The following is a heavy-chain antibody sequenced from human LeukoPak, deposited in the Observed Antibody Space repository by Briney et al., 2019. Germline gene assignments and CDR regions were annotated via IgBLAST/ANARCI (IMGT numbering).Heavy chain of an antibody. CDR2: INHSGST. D-gene: IGHD4-17*01. V-gene: IGHV4-34*01. J-gene: IGHJ4*02. Sequence: SETLSLTCAVYGGSFSGYYWSWIRQPPGKGLEWIGEINHSGSTNYNPSLKSRVTISVDTSKNQFSLKLSSVTAADTAVHYCARHHDYGGNVDYWGQGTLVTVSS. CDR1: GGSFSGYY. CDR3: ARHHDYGGNVDY.